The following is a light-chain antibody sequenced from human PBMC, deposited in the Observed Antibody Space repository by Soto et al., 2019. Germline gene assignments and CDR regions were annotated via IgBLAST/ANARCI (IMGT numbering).Light chain of an antibody. CDR2: EVT. Sequence: QSVLTQPPSASGSPGQSVTISCTGNSRDIGNNNYVSWYQQHPGKAPKLTIYEVTKRPSGVPDRFSGSKSGNTASLTVSGLQAEDEADYYCCSYAGSRIFGPGTKVTVL. CDR1: SRDIGNNNY. V-gene: IGLV2-8*01. J-gene: IGLJ1*01. CDR3: CSYAGSRI.